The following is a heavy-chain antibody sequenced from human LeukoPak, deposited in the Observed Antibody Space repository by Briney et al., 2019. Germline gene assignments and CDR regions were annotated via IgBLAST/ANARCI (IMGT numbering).Heavy chain of an antibody. Sequence: SETLSLTCTVSGGSISSSSYYWGWIRQPPGKGLEWIGSIYYSGSTYYNPSLKSRVTISVDTSKNQFSLKLSSVTAADTAVYYCARDSGSGWYLHYMDVWGKGTTVTVSS. CDR2: IYYSGST. CDR3: ARDSGSGWYLHYMDV. CDR1: GGSISSSSYY. D-gene: IGHD6-19*01. J-gene: IGHJ6*03. V-gene: IGHV4-39*07.